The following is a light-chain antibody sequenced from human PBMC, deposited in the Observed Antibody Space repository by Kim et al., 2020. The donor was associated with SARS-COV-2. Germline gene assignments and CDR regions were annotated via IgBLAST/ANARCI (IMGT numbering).Light chain of an antibody. CDR2: GAS. J-gene: IGKJ1*01. CDR1: QSLSSSH. CDR3: QQYGSSPT. Sequence: ENVLTQSPGTLSLSPGERATLSCRASQSLSSSHLAWYQQKPGQAPKLLIYGASIRATGTPDRFSGSGSGTDFTLTISRLESEDFAVYFCQQYGSSPTFGQGTKVDIK. V-gene: IGKV3-20*01.